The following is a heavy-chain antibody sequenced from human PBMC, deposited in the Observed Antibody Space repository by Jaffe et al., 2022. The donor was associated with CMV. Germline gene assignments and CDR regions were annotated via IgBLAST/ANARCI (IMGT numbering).Heavy chain of an antibody. J-gene: IGHJ3*02. V-gene: IGHV1-2*02. CDR2: INPDNGDT. CDR3: TRAGNVAALPDVFHM. D-gene: IGHD6-6*01. CDR1: GYTFTGYY. Sequence: QVQLVQSGAEVKKPGTSVKVSCKASGYTFTGYYMHWVRQAPGQGLEWMGWINPDNGDTSYAREFQGRVTVTRDTSISTAYMDLSRLTSDDTAVYYCTRAGNVAALPDVFHMWGQGTMVTVSS.